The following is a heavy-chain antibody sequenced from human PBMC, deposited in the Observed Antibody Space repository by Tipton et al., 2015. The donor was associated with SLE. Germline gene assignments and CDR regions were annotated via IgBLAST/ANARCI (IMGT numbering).Heavy chain of an antibody. Sequence: SLRLSCAAPRFTFDGYAMHWVRQIPGKGLEWVSGIDWRSGRIDYADSVRGRFTISRDDARNSLFLHMNSLRVEDTALYYCLKDLAPGGLDVWGPGTTVIVSS. J-gene: IGHJ6*02. CDR2: IDWRSGRI. CDR3: LKDLAPGGLDV. CDR1: RFTFDGYA. V-gene: IGHV3-9*01.